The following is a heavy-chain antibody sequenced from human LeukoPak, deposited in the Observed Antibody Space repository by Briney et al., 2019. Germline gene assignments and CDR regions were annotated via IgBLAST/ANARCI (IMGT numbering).Heavy chain of an antibody. V-gene: IGHV1-18*01. CDR1: GYTFTGYG. J-gene: IGHJ5*02. D-gene: IGHD3-16*02. CDR2: ISAYNGNT. CDR3: ARDRSRDYVWGSYRYTSSRFDP. Sequence: ASVKVSCKASGYTFTGYGISWVRQAPGQGLEWMGWISAYNGNTNYARKLQGRVTMTTDTSTSTAYMELRSLRSDDTAVYYCARDRSRDYVWGSYRYTSSRFDPWGQGTLVTVSS.